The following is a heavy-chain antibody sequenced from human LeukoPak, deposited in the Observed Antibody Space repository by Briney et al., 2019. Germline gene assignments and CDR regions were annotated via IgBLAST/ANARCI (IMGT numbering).Heavy chain of an antibody. CDR1: GFTFSSYG. CDR3: ARGGRGSYAPDY. J-gene: IGHJ4*02. D-gene: IGHD1-26*01. CDR2: IWYDGSNK. V-gene: IGHV3-33*01. Sequence: GGSLRLSCAASGFTFSSYGMHWVRQAPGKGLEWVAVIWYDGSNKYYADSVKGRFTFSRDNSKNTLYLQMNSLRAEDTAVYYCARGGRGSYAPDYWGQGTLVTVSS.